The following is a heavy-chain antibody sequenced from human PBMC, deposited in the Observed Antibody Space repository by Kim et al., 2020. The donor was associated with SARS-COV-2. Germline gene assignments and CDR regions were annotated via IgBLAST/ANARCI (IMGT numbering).Heavy chain of an antibody. D-gene: IGHD3-10*01. CDR1: GFTFSNFW. CDR3: ARGAAYYYGSGSYRDY. Sequence: GGSLRLSCEASGFTFSNFWMSWVRQAPGKGLEWVANIKQFGSEKYYVDSVKGRFTISRDDAKNSVYLQMDSLRAEDTAVYYCARGAAYYYGSGSYRDYWGQGTLVTVSS. CDR2: IKQFGSEK. J-gene: IGHJ4*02. V-gene: IGHV3-7*03.